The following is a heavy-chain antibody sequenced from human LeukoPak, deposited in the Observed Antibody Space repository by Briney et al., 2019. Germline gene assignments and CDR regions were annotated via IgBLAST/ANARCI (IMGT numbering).Heavy chain of an antibody. CDR2: IYYSGST. Sequence: SETLSLTCTVSGGSVSSGSYYWSWIRQPPGKGLEWIGYIYYSGSTNYSPSLKSRVTISVDTSKNQFSLKLSSVTAADTAVYYCARGPGSYCSGGSCYSPYYWGQGTLVTVSS. V-gene: IGHV4-61*01. CDR3: ARGPGSYCSGGSCYSPYY. D-gene: IGHD2-15*01. CDR1: GGSVSSGSYY. J-gene: IGHJ4*02.